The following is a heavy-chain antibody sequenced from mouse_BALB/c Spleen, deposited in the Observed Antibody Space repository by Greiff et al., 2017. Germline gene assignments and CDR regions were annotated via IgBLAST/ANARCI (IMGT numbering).Heavy chain of an antibody. CDR2: ISNGGGST. CDR3: ARQDGNYLAWFAY. D-gene: IGHD2-1*01. CDR1: GFTFSSYT. Sequence: DVKLVESGGGLVQPGGSLKLSCAASGFTFSSYTMSWVRQTPEKRLEWVAYISNGGGSTYYPDTVKGRFTISRDNAKNTLYLQMSSLKSEDTAMYYCARQDGNYLAWFAYWGQGTLVTVSA. J-gene: IGHJ3*01. V-gene: IGHV5-12-2*01.